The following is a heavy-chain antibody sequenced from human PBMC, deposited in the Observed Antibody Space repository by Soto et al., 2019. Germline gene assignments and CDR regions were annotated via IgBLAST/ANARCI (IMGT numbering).Heavy chain of an antibody. Sequence: EVQLVESGGGLVQPGGSLRLSCAASGFTFSSYSMNWVRQAPGKGLEWVSYISSSSSTIYYADSVKGRFTISRDNAKNSLYLQMKSLRAEDTAVYYCASLPRITMVRGVIAYYYYMDVWGKGTTVTVSS. V-gene: IGHV3-48*01. CDR2: ISSSSSTI. CDR1: GFTFSSYS. CDR3: ASLPRITMVRGVIAYYYYMDV. D-gene: IGHD3-10*01. J-gene: IGHJ6*03.